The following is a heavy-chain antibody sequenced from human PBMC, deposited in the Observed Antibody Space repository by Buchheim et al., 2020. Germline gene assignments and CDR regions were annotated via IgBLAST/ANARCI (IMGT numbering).Heavy chain of an antibody. CDR2: IYYSGST. D-gene: IGHD1-7*01. V-gene: IGHV4-39*01. CDR1: GGSISSSSYY. CDR3: ARRVRRTGTPNWFDP. Sequence: QLQLQESGPGLVKPSETLSLTFTVSGGSISSSSYYWGWIRQPPGKGLEWIGSIYYSGSTYYNPSLKSRVTISVDTSKNQFSLKLSSVTAADTAVYYCARRVRRTGTPNWFDPWGQGTL. J-gene: IGHJ5*02.